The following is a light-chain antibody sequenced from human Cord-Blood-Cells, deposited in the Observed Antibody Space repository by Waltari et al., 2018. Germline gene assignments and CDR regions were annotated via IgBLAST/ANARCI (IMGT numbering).Light chain of an antibody. CDR1: NIGSKS. Sequence: SYVLTQPPSVSVAPGKTARLTCGGNNIGSKSVHWYQQKPGQAPVLVIYYDSDRPSGNPERFSGSNSGNTATLTISRVEAGDEADYYCQVWDSSSDHVVVGGGTKLTVL. J-gene: IGLJ2*01. CDR3: QVWDSSSDHVV. CDR2: YDS. V-gene: IGLV3-21*04.